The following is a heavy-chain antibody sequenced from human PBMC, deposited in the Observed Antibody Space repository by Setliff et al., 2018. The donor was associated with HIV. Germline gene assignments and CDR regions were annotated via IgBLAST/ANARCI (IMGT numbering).Heavy chain of an antibody. CDR3: AGLSGGMVPNY. V-gene: IGHV4-39*01. CDR2: IYHTGIT. J-gene: IGHJ4*02. CDR1: GGSITRTPYY. D-gene: IGHD3-10*01. Sequence: SETLSLTCTVPGGSITRTPYYWGWIRQPPGKGLEWIGSIYHTGITYDNPSLKSRVTISVDTSKNQISLRLSSVTAADTAVYYCAGLSGGMVPNYWGQGTLVTVSS.